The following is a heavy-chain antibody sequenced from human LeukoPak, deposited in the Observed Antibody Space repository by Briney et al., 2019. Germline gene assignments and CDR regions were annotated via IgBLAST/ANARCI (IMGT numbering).Heavy chain of an antibody. CDR3: ARSYSGYDSNAFDI. D-gene: IGHD5-12*01. J-gene: IGHJ3*02. V-gene: IGHV4-59*01. CDR1: GGSISRNY. CDR2: IYYSGST. Sequence: SETLSLTCTVSGGSISRNYWSWIRQPPGKGLEWIGYIYYSGSTNYNPSLKSRVTLSEDSAKNQFSLKLSSVTAADTAVYYCARSYSGYDSNAFDIWGQGTTVTVSS.